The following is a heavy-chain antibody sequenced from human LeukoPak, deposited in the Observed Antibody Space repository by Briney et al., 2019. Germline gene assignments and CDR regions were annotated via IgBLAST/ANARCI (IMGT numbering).Heavy chain of an antibody. CDR1: GYTFTNYG. Sequence: GASVKVSCKASGYTFTNYGISWVRQAPGQGLEWMGWISAYNGNTNYAQKFQGRVTMTTDTSTSTAYMELRSLRSDDTAVYYCARDLNRYCSGGSCYSGYWGQGTLVTVSS. CDR3: ARDLNRYCSGGSCYSGY. CDR2: ISAYNGNT. J-gene: IGHJ4*02. D-gene: IGHD2-15*01. V-gene: IGHV1-18*01.